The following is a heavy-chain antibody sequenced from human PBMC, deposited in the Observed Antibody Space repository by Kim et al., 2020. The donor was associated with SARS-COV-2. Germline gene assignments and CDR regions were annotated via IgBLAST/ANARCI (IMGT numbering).Heavy chain of an antibody. CDR1: GFTFNTYW. CDR3: ARGLNIYGCGNFDY. CDR2: INSDGSSK. V-gene: IGHV3-74*01. Sequence: GGSLRLSCAASGFTFNTYWMHWVRQAPGKGLVWVARINSDGSSKNYADSVKGRFTISRDNAKNTLYLEMNSLRAEDTAMYDCARGLNIYGCGNFDYWGQGILVAVAS. J-gene: IGHJ4*02. D-gene: IGHD5-18*01.